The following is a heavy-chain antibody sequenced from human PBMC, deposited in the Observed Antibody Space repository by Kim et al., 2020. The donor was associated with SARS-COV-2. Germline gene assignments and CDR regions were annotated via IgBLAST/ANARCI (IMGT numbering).Heavy chain of an antibody. J-gene: IGHJ4*02. V-gene: IGHV3-23*01. CDR1: GFTFTGYA. Sequence: GGSLRLSCTTSGFTFTGYAMSWVRQAPGKGLEWVSSIDGSGGTTYYVDSVKGRFTISRDNSKNTLYLQMSTLRADDTAVYYCVKGEWGAIWDHWGQGTLVTVSS. D-gene: IGHD3-3*01. CDR3: VKGEWGAIWDH. CDR2: IDGSGGTT.